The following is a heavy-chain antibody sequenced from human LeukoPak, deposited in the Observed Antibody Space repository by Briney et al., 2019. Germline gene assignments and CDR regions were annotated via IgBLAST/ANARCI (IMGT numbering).Heavy chain of an antibody. V-gene: IGHV1-8*01. Sequence: GASVKVSCKASGYTFTSYDINWVRQATAQGLEWMGWMNPNSGNTGYAQKFQGRVTMTRNTSISTAYMELSSLRSEDTAVYYCARAGDIVVVPDNWFDPWGQGTLVTVSS. D-gene: IGHD2-2*01. J-gene: IGHJ5*02. CDR1: GYTFTSYD. CDR2: MNPNSGNT. CDR3: ARAGDIVVVPDNWFDP.